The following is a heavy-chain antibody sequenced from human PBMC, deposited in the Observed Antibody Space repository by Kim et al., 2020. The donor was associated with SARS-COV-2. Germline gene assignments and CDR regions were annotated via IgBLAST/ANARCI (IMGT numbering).Heavy chain of an antibody. Sequence: ASVKVSCKPSGYTFTSHHIHWVRQAPGQGLEWIGKIDPSDGSTNFAQKFQGRVTVARDTSTDTLYMDLNSLTSVDTAVYYCARDGTAGIDHWGQGTLVIVSS. CDR1: GYTFTSHH. D-gene: IGHD2-21*02. J-gene: IGHJ4*02. V-gene: IGHV1-46*01. CDR2: IDPSDGST. CDR3: ARDGTAGIDH.